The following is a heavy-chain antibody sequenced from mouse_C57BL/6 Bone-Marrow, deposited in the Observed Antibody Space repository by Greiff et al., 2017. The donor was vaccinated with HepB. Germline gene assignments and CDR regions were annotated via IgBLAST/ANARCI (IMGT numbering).Heavy chain of an antibody. CDR3: AREISSYYFDY. CDR2: ISDGGSYT. CDR1: GFTFSSYA. J-gene: IGHJ2*01. V-gene: IGHV5-4*01. Sequence: DVMLVESGGGLVKPGGSLKLSCAASGFTFSSYAMSWVRQTPEKRLEWVATISDGGSYTYYPDNVKGRFTISRDNAKNNLYLQMSHLKSEDTAMYYCAREISSYYFDYWGQGTTLTVSS.